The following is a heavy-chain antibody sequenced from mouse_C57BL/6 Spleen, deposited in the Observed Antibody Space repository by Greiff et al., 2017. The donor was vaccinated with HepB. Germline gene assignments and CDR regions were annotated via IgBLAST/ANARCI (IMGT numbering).Heavy chain of an antibody. CDR2: ISYDGSN. Sequence: EVKLQESGPGLVKPSQSLSLTCSVTGYSITSGYYWNWIRQFPGNKLEWMGYISYDGSNNYNPSLKNRISITRDTSKNQFFLKLNSVTTEDTATYYCAFYYDYLDYWGQGTTLTVSS. CDR1: GYSITSGYY. J-gene: IGHJ2*01. CDR3: AFYYDYLDY. V-gene: IGHV3-6*01. D-gene: IGHD2-4*01.